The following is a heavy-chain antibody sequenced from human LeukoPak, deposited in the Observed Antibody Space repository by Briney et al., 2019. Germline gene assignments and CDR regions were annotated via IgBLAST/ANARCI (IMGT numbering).Heavy chain of an antibody. CDR2: IYYSGST. D-gene: IGHD4-23*01. CDR1: GGSISSNSYY. J-gene: IGHJ5*02. V-gene: IGHV4-39*07. Sequence: SETLSLTCTVSGGSISSNSYYWGWIRQPPGKGLEWIGSIYYSGSTYYNPSLESRVTISVDTSKNQFSLKLSSVTAADTAVYYCARDLAVVTPKGWFDPWGQGTLVTVSS. CDR3: ARDLAVVTPKGWFDP.